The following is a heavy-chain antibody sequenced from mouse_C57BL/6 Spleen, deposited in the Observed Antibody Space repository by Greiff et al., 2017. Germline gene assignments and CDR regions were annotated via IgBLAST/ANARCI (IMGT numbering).Heavy chain of an antibody. J-gene: IGHJ3*01. CDR3: TLITTVAY. V-gene: IGHV14-4*01. CDR1: GFNIKDDY. Sequence: EVKLMESGAELVRPGASVKLSCTASGFNIKDDYMHWVKQRPEQGLEWIGWIDPENGDTEYASKFQGKATITADTSSNTAYLQLSSLTSEDTAVYYCTLITTVAYWGQGTLVTVSA. D-gene: IGHD1-2*01. CDR2: IDPENGDT.